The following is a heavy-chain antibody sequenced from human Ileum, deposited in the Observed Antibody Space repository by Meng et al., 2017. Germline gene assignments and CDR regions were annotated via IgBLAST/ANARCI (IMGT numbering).Heavy chain of an antibody. J-gene: IGHJ5*02. CDR1: GGSISGSTYY. V-gene: IGHV4-39*02. Sequence: QLQLQESGPGLGKPSETLSPTCTLSGGSISGSTYYWVWIRQPPGKGLEWIGSFYYPALASYNPSLKSRVTISADTSRNNFSLRLTSVTAADTAVYYCASRYSSSPGWFDPWGQGTLVTVSS. D-gene: IGHD6-6*01. CDR3: ASRYSSSPGWFDP. CDR2: FYYPALA.